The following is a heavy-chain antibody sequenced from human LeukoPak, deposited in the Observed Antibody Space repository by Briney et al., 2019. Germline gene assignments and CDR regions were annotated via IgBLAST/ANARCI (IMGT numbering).Heavy chain of an antibody. V-gene: IGHV4-34*01. CDR3: ARAKSRGVVAATLRRGWFDP. CDR2: INHSGST. D-gene: IGHD2-15*01. CDR1: GGSFSGYY. Sequence: SETLSLTCAVYGGSFSGYYWSWIRQPPGKGLEWIGEINHSGSTNYNPSLKSRVTISVDTSKNQFSLKLSSVTAADTAVYYSARAKSRGVVAATLRRGWFDPWGQGTLVTVSS. J-gene: IGHJ5*02.